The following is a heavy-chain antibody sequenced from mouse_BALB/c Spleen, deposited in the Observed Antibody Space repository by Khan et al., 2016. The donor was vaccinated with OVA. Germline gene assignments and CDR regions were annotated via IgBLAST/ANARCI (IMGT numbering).Heavy chain of an antibody. CDR2: ILPGSGSR. D-gene: IGHD1-1*01. CDR3: ARVNYGRRDYFDY. CDR1: GYTFSGYW. Sequence: QVQLQQSGAELMKPGASVKISCKATGYTFSGYWLEWVKQRPGHGLEWIGEILPGSGSRNYNEKFKGKATFTADISSKTTYMKLSSLTSEAAAVYYCARVNYGRRDYFDYWGQGTTLTVSS. J-gene: IGHJ2*01. V-gene: IGHV1-9*01.